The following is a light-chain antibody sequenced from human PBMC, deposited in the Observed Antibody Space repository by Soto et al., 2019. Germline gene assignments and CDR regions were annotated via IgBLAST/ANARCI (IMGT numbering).Light chain of an antibody. J-gene: IGLJ3*02. CDR1: SGNIASNY. CDR3: QSYDSTNQV. Sequence: NFMLTQPHSVSESPGKTVTISCTRSSGNIASNYVQWYQQHPGSAPTTVIYEDDQRPSGVPDRFSGSIDSSSNSASLTISGLKTEDEADYYCQSYDSTNQVFGGGTKLTVL. CDR2: EDD. V-gene: IGLV6-57*04.